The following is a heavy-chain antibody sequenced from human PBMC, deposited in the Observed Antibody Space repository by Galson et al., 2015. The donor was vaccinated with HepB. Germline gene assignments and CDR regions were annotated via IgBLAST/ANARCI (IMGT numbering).Heavy chain of an antibody. CDR1: GFTFGGYG. V-gene: IGHV3-30*19. Sequence: SLRLSCAASGFTFGGYGMHWVRQAPGKGLEWVAVTIYDGSSQYYADSVQGRFTISRDNSKNTLFLQMNSLRTEDTAVYYCARDGGFGELMVPAGNGFDIWGQGTMVTVSS. CDR2: TIYDGSSQ. J-gene: IGHJ3*02. CDR3: ARDGGFGELMVPAGNGFDI. D-gene: IGHD3-10*01.